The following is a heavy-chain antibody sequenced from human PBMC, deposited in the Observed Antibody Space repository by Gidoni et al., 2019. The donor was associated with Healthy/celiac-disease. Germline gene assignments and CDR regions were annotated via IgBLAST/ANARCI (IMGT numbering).Heavy chain of an antibody. Sequence: EVQLLESGGGLVQPGGSLRLSCAASGSTFSSYAMSWVRQAPGKGRAWVSAISGSGGSTYYADSVKGRFTISRDNSKNTLYLQMNSLRAEDTAVYYCAKGMYCSGGSCLNFDYWGQGTLVTVSS. CDR1: GSTFSSYA. CDR2: ISGSGGST. CDR3: AKGMYCSGGSCLNFDY. V-gene: IGHV3-23*01. J-gene: IGHJ4*02. D-gene: IGHD2-15*01.